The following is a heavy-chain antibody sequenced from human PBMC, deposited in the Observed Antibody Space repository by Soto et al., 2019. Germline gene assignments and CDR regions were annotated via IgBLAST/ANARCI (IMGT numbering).Heavy chain of an antibody. D-gene: IGHD5-12*01. J-gene: IGHJ4*02. CDR3: SRDHHRYSGYDYVDY. Sequence: QVQLVESGGGLVKPGGSLRLSCAASGFTFSDYYMSWIRQAPGKGLEWVSYISSSSSYTNYADSVKGRFTISRDNAKNALYLQMNSLRAKDTAVDDGSRDHHRYSGYDYVDYWGQGTLVTVSS. CDR2: ISSSSSYT. V-gene: IGHV3-11*05. CDR1: GFTFSDYY.